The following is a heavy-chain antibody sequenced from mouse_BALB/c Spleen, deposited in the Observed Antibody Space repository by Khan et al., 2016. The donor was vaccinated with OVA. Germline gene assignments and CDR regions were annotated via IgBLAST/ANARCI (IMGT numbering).Heavy chain of an antibody. CDR3: ARSGYEAWFAY. D-gene: IGHD3-1*01. V-gene: IGHV14-1*02. J-gene: IGHJ3*01. Sequence: VQLKESGAELVRPGALVKLSCKASGFNIKDYYIHWVKQRPEQGLEWIGWIDPENGNDIYDPKFQGKASITVDTSSNTAYLQLNSLTSEDTAVYYCARSGYEAWFAYWGQGTLVSVSA. CDR1: GFNIKDYY. CDR2: IDPENGND.